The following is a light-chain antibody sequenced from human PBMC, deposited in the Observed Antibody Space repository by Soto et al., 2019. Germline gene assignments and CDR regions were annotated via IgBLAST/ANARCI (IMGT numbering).Light chain of an antibody. CDR2: SAS. CDR1: QDISSY. J-gene: IGKJ1*01. V-gene: IGKV1-9*01. Sequence: DIQLTQSPSFLSAPVGDRVTITCRASQDISSYLAWYQQRPGKVPRFLTHSASTLKSGVPSRFSATGSGSIVTYTISSLQPDDIANYYCQQLNRFPPKIGQGTKVEV. CDR3: QQLNRFPPK.